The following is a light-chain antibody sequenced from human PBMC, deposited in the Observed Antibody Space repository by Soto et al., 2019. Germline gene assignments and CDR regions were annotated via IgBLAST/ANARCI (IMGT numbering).Light chain of an antibody. J-gene: IGKJ1*01. Sequence: DLQMTQSPSTLSATVGDRVTITCRASQSISTWLAWYQQKPGKAPKLLIYDASSLEVGVPLRFSGSGSRTEFTLTISSLQPDDYGTYYCQQYYDFRTFGQGTK. CDR3: QQYYDFRT. CDR1: QSISTW. V-gene: IGKV1-5*01. CDR2: DAS.